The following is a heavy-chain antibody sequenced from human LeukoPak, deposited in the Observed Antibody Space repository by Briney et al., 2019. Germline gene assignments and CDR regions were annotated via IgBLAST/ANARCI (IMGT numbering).Heavy chain of an antibody. D-gene: IGHD3-9*01. V-gene: IGHV3-23*01. CDR2: ISGSGGST. Sequence: GGSLRLSCAASGFTFSSYAMSWVRQAPGKGLEWVSAISGSGGSTYYADSVKGRFTISRDNSKNTLYLQMNSLRAEDTAEYYCAKLYDILTNFDYWGQGTLVTVSS. CDR1: GFTFSSYA. J-gene: IGHJ4*02. CDR3: AKLYDILTNFDY.